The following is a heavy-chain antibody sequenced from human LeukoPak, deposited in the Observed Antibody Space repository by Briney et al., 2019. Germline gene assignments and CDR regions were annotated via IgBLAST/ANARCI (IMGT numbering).Heavy chain of an antibody. CDR3: AKCQLDYYYYYGMDV. Sequence: GGSLRLSCAASGFTFSSYGMHWVRQAPGKGLEWVAVISYDGSNKYYADSVKGRFTTSRDNSKNTLYLQMNSLRAEDTAVYYCAKCQLDYYYYYGMDVWGQGTTVTVSS. V-gene: IGHV3-30*18. J-gene: IGHJ6*02. D-gene: IGHD6-6*01. CDR1: GFTFSSYG. CDR2: ISYDGSNK.